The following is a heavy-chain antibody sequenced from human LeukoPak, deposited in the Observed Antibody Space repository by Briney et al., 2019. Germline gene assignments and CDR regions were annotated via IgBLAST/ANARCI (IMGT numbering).Heavy chain of an antibody. Sequence: SGGSLRLSCAASGFTFSSYAMHWVRQAPGKGLEWVAVISYDGSNKYYADSVKGRFTISRDNSKNTLHLQMNSLRVEDTAVYYCARDRAQDYGDYLNAFDIWGQGTMVTVSS. CDR3: ARDRAQDYGDYLNAFDI. J-gene: IGHJ3*02. CDR1: GFTFSSYA. V-gene: IGHV3-30-3*01. CDR2: ISYDGSNK. D-gene: IGHD4-17*01.